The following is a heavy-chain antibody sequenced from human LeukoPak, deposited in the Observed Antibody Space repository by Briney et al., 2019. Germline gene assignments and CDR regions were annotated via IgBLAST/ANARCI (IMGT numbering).Heavy chain of an antibody. CDR2: INHSGST. CDR3: ARFRGTTNTADY. Sequence: PSETLSLTCAVYGGSFSGYYWSWIRQPPGKGLEWIGEINHSGSTNYNPSLKSRVTISVDTSKNQFSLKLSSVTAADTAVYYCARFRGTTNTADYWGQGTLVTVSS. V-gene: IGHV4-34*01. CDR1: GGSFSGYY. J-gene: IGHJ4*02. D-gene: IGHD4-11*01.